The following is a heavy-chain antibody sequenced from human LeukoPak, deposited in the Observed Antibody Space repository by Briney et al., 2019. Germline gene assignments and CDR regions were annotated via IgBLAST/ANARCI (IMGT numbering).Heavy chain of an antibody. CDR1: GCTFSSHS. CDR3: ARGLSYYYDSSGYYYGDY. Sequence: GGSLRLSCAASGCTFSSHSMNWVRQAPGKGLEWVSSISSSSSYIYYADSVKGRFTISRDNAKNSLYLQMNSLRAEDTAVYYCARGLSYYYDSSGYYYGDYWGQGTLVTVSS. CDR2: ISSSSSYI. J-gene: IGHJ4*02. D-gene: IGHD3-22*01. V-gene: IGHV3-21*01.